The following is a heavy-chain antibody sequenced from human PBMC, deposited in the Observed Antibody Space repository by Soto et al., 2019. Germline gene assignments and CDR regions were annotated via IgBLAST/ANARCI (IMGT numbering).Heavy chain of an antibody. CDR2: ISTYNGNT. CDR1: GYTFTTYG. V-gene: IGHV1-18*01. D-gene: IGHD3-22*01. CDR3: ARGPTDYYDNSGNYFLDY. J-gene: IGHJ4*02. Sequence: ASVKVSCKGSGYTFTTYGMSWVRQAPGQGLDWMGWISTYNGNTKYAERLQGRVTMTTDTTTSTAYMELRSLRSDDTAVYYCARGPTDYYDNSGNYFLDYWGQGTLVTVSS.